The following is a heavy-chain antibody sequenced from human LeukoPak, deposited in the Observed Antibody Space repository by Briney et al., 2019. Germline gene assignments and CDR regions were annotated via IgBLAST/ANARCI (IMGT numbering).Heavy chain of an antibody. J-gene: IGHJ4*02. CDR1: GYPFTSYG. Sequence: GASVKVSCKASGYPFTSYGVTWVRQAPGQGLEWMGWISVYNGNTKSALKLQGRVTMTTDTSTSTAYMELRSLRSDDTAVYYCARAHHSLAGDLYYFDYWGQGTLVTVSS. D-gene: IGHD4-17*01. CDR2: ISVYNGNT. V-gene: IGHV1-18*01. CDR3: ARAHHSLAGDLYYFDY.